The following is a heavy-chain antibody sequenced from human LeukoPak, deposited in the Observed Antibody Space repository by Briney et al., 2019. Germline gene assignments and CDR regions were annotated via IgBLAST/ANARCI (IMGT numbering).Heavy chain of an antibody. D-gene: IGHD3-10*01. CDR1: GYTFTSYY. CDR2: GNPSGGST. CDR3: ARSYYYGSGSYYNFDY. J-gene: IGHJ4*02. Sequence: ASVKVSCKASGYTFTSYYMHWVRQAPGQGLEWMGIGNPSGGSTSYAQKFQGRVTMTRDTSTSTVYMELSSLRSEDTAVYYCARSYYYGSGSYYNFDYWGQGTLVTVSS. V-gene: IGHV1-46*03.